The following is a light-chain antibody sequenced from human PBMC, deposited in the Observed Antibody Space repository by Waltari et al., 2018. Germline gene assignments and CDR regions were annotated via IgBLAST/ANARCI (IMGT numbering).Light chain of an antibody. Sequence: EIVLTQSQGTLSFSPRERSNLPRWASQSVGKYLAWYQQKPGQVPRLLIYQTSTRATGIPDRFSGSGSGTDFSLTISRLEPEDFAVYYCQHYVRLPATFGQGTKVEIK. CDR1: QSVGKY. V-gene: IGKV3-20*01. CDR3: QHYVRLPAT. J-gene: IGKJ1*01. CDR2: QTS.